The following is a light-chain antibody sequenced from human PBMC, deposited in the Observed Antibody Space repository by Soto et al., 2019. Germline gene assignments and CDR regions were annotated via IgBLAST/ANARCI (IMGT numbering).Light chain of an antibody. CDR3: QQYGSSRWT. J-gene: IGKJ1*01. V-gene: IGKV3-20*01. CDR1: QSVSSSY. Sequence: EIVLTQSPGTLSLSPGERATLSCRASQSVSSSYLAWYQQKPGQAPRLLIYGASRRATGIPDRFSGSGSGTDFTLTISRPVPEDFAVYYCQQYGSSRWTFGQGTKVEIK. CDR2: GAS.